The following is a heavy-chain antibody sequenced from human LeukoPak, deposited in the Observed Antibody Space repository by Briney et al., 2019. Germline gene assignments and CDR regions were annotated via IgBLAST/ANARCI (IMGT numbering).Heavy chain of an antibody. V-gene: IGHV3-30-3*01. CDR2: ISYDGSNK. CDR1: GFTFSSYA. CDR3: ARDLYGSGDY. Sequence: GGSLRLSCAASGFTFSSYAMHWVRQAPGKGLEGVAVISYDGSNKYYADSVKGRFTISRDNSKNTLYLQMNSLRAEDTAVYYCARDLYGSGDYWGQGTLVTVSS. D-gene: IGHD6-19*01. J-gene: IGHJ4*02.